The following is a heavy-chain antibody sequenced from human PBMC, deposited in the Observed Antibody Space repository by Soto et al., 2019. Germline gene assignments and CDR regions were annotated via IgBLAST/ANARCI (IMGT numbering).Heavy chain of an antibody. D-gene: IGHD3-10*01. Sequence: EVQLVESGGGLIQPGGSLRLSCAASGFTVSSNYMSWVRQAPGKGLEWVSVIYSGGSTYYADSVKGRFTISRDNTKNTRYLQITRLRAEDKAVYYCAREEAARGLGYCYYGMDVWGQGTPVTVSS. V-gene: IGHV3-53*01. J-gene: IGHJ6*02. CDR3: AREEAARGLGYCYYGMDV. CDR1: GFTVSSNY. CDR2: IYSGGST.